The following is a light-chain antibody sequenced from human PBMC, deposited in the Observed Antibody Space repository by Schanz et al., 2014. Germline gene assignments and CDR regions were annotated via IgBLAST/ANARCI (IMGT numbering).Light chain of an antibody. CDR2: DAS. CDR1: QSVRSL. CDR3: QQYNNWPPKT. J-gene: IGKJ1*01. V-gene: IGKV3-11*01. Sequence: EIVLTQSPATLSLSPGERATLSCRASQSVRSLLAWYQQKPGQAPRLLIYDASTRATGIPARFSGSGSGTDFTLTISSLEPEDFAVYYCQQYNNWPPKTFGQGTKVEIK.